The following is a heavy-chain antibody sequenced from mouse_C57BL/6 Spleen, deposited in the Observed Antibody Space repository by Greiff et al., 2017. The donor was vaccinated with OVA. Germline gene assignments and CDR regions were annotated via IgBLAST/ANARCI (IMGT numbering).Heavy chain of an antibody. Sequence: QVQLQQSGAELVRPGASVTLSCKASGYTFTDYEMHWVKQTPVHGLEWIGAIDPETGGTAYNQKFKGKAILTAEKSSSTAYMELRSLTSEDSAVYYCTRRRATMVSCFDYWGQGTTLTVSS. CDR3: TRRRATMVSCFDY. J-gene: IGHJ2*01. CDR2: IDPETGGT. V-gene: IGHV1-15*01. CDR1: GYTFTDYE. D-gene: IGHD2-1*01.